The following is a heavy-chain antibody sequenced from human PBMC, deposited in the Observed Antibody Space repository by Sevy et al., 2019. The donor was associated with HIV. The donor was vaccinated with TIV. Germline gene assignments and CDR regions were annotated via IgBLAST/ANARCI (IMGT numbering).Heavy chain of an antibody. CDR3: ARPAVGSPPLDY. V-gene: IGHV3-74*01. J-gene: IGHJ4*02. CDR2: IKTDGSYT. CDR1: GFTFSSYW. Sequence: GGSLRLSCAASGFTFSSYWMHWVRQAPGKGLVWVSYIKTDGSYTSYADSVKGRFTISRDNAKNTLYLQMNSLRAEDTAAYYCARPAVGSPPLDYWGQGILVTVSS.